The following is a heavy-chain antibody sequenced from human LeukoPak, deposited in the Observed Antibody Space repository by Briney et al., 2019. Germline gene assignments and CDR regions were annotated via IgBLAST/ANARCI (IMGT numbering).Heavy chain of an antibody. CDR2: INSDATST. CDR3: VRGSPGYSSSWHAY. D-gene: IGHD6-13*01. V-gene: IGHV3-74*01. CDR1: GFMLSSTW. Sequence: SGGSLRLSCAASGFMLSSTWMHWVRHAPGKGQVWVSRINSDATSTSYADSVRGRFTISRDDAKNTMYLQMNSLRAEDTAMYYCVRGSPGYSSSWHAYWGQGTLVTVSS. J-gene: IGHJ4*02.